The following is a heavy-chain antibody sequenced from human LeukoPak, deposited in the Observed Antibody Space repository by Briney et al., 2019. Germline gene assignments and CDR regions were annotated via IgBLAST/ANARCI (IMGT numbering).Heavy chain of an antibody. CDR2: IYPGDSDT. D-gene: IGHD3-22*01. J-gene: IGHJ2*01. CDR1: GYNFTTYW. V-gene: IGHV5-51*01. Sequence: GESLKISCKDSGYNFTTYWIGWVRQMPGKGLEWMGIIYPGDSDTIYNPSFQGQVTISADKSISTAYLQWTSLKASDTAMYYCARHREYDGSGCSSYWYFDLWGRGTLVTVSS. CDR3: ARHREYDGSGCSSYWYFDL.